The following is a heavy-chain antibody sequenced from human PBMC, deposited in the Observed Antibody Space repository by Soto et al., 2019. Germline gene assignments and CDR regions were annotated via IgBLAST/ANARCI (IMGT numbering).Heavy chain of an antibody. CDR2: IYHSGST. J-gene: IGHJ3*02. D-gene: IGHD3-10*01. Sequence: SETLSLTCAVSGGSISSGGYSWSWIRQPPGKGLEWIGYIYHSGSTYYNPSLKSRVTISVDRSKNQFSLKLSSVTAADTAVYYCARENYRRAFDIWGQGTMVT. CDR1: GGSISSGGYS. CDR3: ARENYRRAFDI. V-gene: IGHV4-30-2*01.